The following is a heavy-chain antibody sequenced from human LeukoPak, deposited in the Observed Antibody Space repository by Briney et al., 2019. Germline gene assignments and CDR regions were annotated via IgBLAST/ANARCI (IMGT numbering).Heavy chain of an antibody. V-gene: IGHV4-59*08. Sequence: SETLSLTCTVSGASISAYSWSWIPHPPGKGLECIGCIHYSGNTHCNPSLESRVTLSVDTSKNQVSLKLSSVTAAGTAVYYCARHGRESRYFDWLLYYIDHWGQGALVTVSS. CDR2: IHYSGNT. CDR1: GASISAYS. D-gene: IGHD3-9*01. CDR3: ARHGRESRYFDWLLYYIDH. J-gene: IGHJ4*02.